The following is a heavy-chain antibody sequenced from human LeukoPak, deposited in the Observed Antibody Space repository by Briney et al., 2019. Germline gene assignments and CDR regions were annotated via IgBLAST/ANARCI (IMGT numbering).Heavy chain of an antibody. CDR1: GGTFSSYA. CDR3: ARAGGEYYDPHRLDI. V-gene: IGHV1-69*04. D-gene: IGHD3-22*01. J-gene: IGHJ3*02. CDR2: IIPILGIA. Sequence: SVKVSCKASGGTFSSYAISWVRQAPGQGLEWMGRIIPILGIANYAQKFQGRVTITADKSTSTAYMELSSLRSEDTAVYYCARAGGEYYDPHRLDIWGQETMVTVSP.